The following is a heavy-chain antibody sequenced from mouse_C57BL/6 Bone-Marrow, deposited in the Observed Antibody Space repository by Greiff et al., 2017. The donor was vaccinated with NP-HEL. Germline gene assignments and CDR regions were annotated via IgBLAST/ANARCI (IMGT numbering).Heavy chain of an antibody. D-gene: IGHD1-1*01. J-gene: IGHJ4*01. Sequence: EVQLLESGRGLVQPGASLKLSCESYEYAFPSHDMSWVHQTPGKRLELVAAINSDGGSTYYPDTMERRFIITRDNTEKTLYLQMSSLRSEDTALYYCARRYRGAMDYWGQGTSVTVSS. V-gene: IGHV5-2*01. CDR1: EYAFPSHD. CDR2: INSDGGST. CDR3: ARRYRGAMDY.